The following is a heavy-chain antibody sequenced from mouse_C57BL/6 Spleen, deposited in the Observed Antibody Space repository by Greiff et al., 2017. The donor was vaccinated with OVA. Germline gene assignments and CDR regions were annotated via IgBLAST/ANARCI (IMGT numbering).Heavy chain of an antibody. J-gene: IGHJ1*03. CDR1: GYSITSDY. Sequence: EVQLQQSGPGLAKPSQTLSLTCSVTGYSITSDYWNWIRKFPGNKLEYMGYISYSGSTYYNPSLKSRISITRDTSKNQYYLQLNSVTTEDTATYSGARSERGSSCLTDFDVWGTGTTVTVSS. CDR2: ISYSGST. CDR3: ARSERGSSCLTDFDV. D-gene: IGHD1-1*01. V-gene: IGHV3-8*01.